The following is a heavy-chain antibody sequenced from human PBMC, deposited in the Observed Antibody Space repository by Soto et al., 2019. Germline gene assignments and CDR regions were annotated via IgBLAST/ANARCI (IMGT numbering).Heavy chain of an antibody. CDR2: ISTGTSYT. CDR1: GYTFTSYG. V-gene: IGHV1-18*01. CDR3: ARQNDYGDF. J-gene: IGHJ4*02. Sequence: QVLLVQSGAEVKKPGASVKVSCKASGYTFTSYGTSWVRQAPGQGLEWMGWISTGTSYTNYAQNLQGRVTMTADTYTNTAYMELRILRSNDTAIYYCARQNDYGDFWGQGTLVTVSS.